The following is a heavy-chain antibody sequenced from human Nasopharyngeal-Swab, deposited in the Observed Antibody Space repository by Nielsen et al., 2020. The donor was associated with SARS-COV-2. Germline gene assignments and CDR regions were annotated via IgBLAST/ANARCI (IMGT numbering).Heavy chain of an antibody. CDR1: GGTFSSYA. J-gene: IGHJ6*02. CDR2: IIPIFGTA. CDR3: AREPYYYYDSSGYYHTFGMDV. V-gene: IGHV1-69*05. D-gene: IGHD3-22*01. Sequence: SVKVSCKASGGTFSSYAISWVRQAPGQGLEWMGGIIPIFGTANYAQKLQGRVTMTTDTSTSTAYMELRSLRSDDTAVYYCAREPYYYYDSSGYYHTFGMDVWGQGTTVTVSS.